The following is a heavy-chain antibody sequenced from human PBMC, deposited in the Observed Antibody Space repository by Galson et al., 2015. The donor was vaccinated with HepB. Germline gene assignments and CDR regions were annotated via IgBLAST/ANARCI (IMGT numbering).Heavy chain of an antibody. Sequence: SVKVSCKASGYIFTNYGISWVRQAPGQGLEWMGWNSASNRKTNYAQKFQGRVTMITDTCTGTAYMVLRSLRSDDSAVYYCSIDYMVTTRSWFDPWGQGTLVTVSS. J-gene: IGHJ5*02. V-gene: IGHV1-18*01. CDR2: NSASNRKT. D-gene: IGHD5-12*01. CDR1: GYIFTNYG. CDR3: SIDYMVTTRSWFDP.